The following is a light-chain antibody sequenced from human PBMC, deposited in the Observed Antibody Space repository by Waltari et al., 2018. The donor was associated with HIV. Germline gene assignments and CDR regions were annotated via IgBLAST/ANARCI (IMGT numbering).Light chain of an antibody. V-gene: IGLV2-14*03. CDR3: ASFTGDSTVM. Sequence: AVTQPASVSGLPGQSTTISCTGGDSDFGLSNFVSCYQQHSGKPPRLILYDGDSRASGVSDRFSGSMSGNTASLTISGLRAEDEAHYYCASFTGDSTVMFGGGTEVTVL. CDR1: DSDFGLSNF. J-gene: IGLJ3*02. CDR2: DGD.